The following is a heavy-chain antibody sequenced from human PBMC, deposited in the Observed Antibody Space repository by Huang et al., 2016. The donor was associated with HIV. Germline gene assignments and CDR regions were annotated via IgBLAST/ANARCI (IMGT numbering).Heavy chain of an antibody. J-gene: IGHJ4*02. CDR3: ARYRLTGTFLDS. D-gene: IGHD3-9*01. V-gene: IGHV7-4-1*02. CDR1: GYTFTTYS. CDR2: INTKTGKP. Sequence: QVQLVQSGSELRKPGASVKVSCKASGYTFTTYSLIWVRQAPGQGLEWRGLINTKTGKPTYAQGFTGRFVFSLDTTVSTAYLQISSLKTDDTAKYFCARYRLTGTFLDSWGQGTQVTVSS.